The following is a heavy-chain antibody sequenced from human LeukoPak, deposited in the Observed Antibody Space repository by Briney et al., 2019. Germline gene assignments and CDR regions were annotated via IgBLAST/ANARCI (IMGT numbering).Heavy chain of an antibody. CDR2: IIPIFGTA. CDR3: ARGSGEAARRYYYYGMDV. D-gene: IGHD6-6*01. J-gene: IGHJ6*02. CDR1: GGTFSSYA. Sequence: ASVKVSCKASGGTFSSYAISWVRQAPGQGLEWMGGIIPIFGTANYAQKFQGRVTITADESTSTAYMELSSLRSEDTAVYYCARGSGEAARRYYYYGMDVWGQGTTVTASS. V-gene: IGHV1-69*13.